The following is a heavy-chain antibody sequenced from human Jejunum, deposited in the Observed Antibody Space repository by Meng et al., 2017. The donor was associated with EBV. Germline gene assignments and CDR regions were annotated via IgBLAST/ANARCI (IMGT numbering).Heavy chain of an antibody. CDR1: GDSIISTDTW. J-gene: IGHJ4*02. Sequence: QVQFQESGHGLVEPSGTLSLTCGVSGDSIISTDTWWSWVRQPPGKGLEWIGEIFHAGNTNYNPSLKSQVTMSVDTSKNQFSLNLSSVTAADSAVYYCARGSHYTWDVWGQGTLVTVSS. D-gene: IGHD3-16*01. V-gene: IGHV4-4*02. CDR3: ARGSHYTWDV. CDR2: IFHAGNT.